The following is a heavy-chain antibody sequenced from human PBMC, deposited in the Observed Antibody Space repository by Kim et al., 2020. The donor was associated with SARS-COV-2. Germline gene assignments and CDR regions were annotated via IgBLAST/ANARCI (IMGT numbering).Heavy chain of an antibody. CDR2: IKSKTDGGTT. CDR1: GFTFSNAW. D-gene: IGHD6-13*01. V-gene: IGHV3-15*01. J-gene: IGHJ5*02. Sequence: GGSLRLSCAASGFTFSNAWMSWVRQAPGKGLEWVGRIKSKTDGGTTDYAAPGKVRFTISRDDSKNTLYMQINSLKTEDTSVYYCTTEFGIAAADANWFDPSGQGNLVTVSS. CDR3: TTEFGIAAADANWFDP.